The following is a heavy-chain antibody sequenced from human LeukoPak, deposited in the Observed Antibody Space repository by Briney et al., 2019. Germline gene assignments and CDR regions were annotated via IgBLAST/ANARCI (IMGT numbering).Heavy chain of an antibody. CDR3: ARGVGATTSLLH. J-gene: IGHJ4*02. D-gene: IGHD1-26*01. Sequence: PSETLSLTCAVYGGSFSGYYWSWIRQPPGKGLEWIGYISYSGSTNYNPSLKSRVTISLDTSKNQFSLKLSSVTAADTAVYYCARGVGATTSLLHWGQGTLVTVSS. V-gene: IGHV4-59*01. CDR1: GGSFSGYY. CDR2: ISYSGST.